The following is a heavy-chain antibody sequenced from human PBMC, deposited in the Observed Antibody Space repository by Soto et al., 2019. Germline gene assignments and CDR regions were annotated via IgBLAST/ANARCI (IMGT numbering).Heavy chain of an antibody. V-gene: IGHV1-18*01. D-gene: IGHD6-13*01. CDR3: ARRAYTSSYYAAFGY. CDR1: GYTFTSYG. J-gene: IGHJ4*02. CDR2: ISAYNGNT. Sequence: APVKVSFKASGYTFTSYGISLVRQAPGQGLEWMGWISAYNGNTNYAQKLQGRVTMTTDTSTSTAYMELSGLTSEDTAVYYCARRAYTSSYYAAFGYWGQGTVVTVS.